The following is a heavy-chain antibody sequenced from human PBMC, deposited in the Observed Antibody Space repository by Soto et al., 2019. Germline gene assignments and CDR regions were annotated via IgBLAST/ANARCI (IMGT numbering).Heavy chain of an antibody. Sequence: GASVKVSCKASGGTFSSCAISWVRQAPGQGLEWMGGIIPIFGTANYAQKFQGRVTITADESTSTAYMELSSLRSEDTAVYYCASLYCSSTSCYRGYYYYYGMDVWGQGTTVTVSS. V-gene: IGHV1-69*13. CDR3: ASLYCSSTSCYRGYYYYYGMDV. J-gene: IGHJ6*02. CDR1: GGTFSSCA. D-gene: IGHD2-2*02. CDR2: IIPIFGTA.